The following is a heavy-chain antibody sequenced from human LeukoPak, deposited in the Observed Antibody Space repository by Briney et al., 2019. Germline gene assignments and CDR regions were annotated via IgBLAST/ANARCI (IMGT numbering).Heavy chain of an antibody. V-gene: IGHV3-11*01. J-gene: IGHJ4*02. CDR1: YY. Sequence: YYWGWIRQPPGKGLEWISYISSSGGNIYFADAVKGRFTMSRDNARGSLYLQMNSLRADDTVINYCARRRDYFDYWGQGTLVTVSS. CDR3: ARRRDYFDY. CDR2: ISSSGGNI.